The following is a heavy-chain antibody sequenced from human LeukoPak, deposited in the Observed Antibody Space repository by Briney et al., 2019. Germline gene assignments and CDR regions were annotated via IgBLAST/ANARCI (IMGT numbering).Heavy chain of an antibody. CDR2: IIPILGIA. J-gene: IGHJ4*02. CDR3: AKGRGYSYGYLADY. CDR1: GGTFSSYA. D-gene: IGHD5-18*01. Sequence: SVKVSCKASGGTFSSYAISWVRQAPGQGLEWMGRIIPILGIANYAQKFQGRVTITADKSTSTAYMELSSPRAEDTALYYCAKGRGYSYGYLADYWGQGTLVTVSS. V-gene: IGHV1-69*04.